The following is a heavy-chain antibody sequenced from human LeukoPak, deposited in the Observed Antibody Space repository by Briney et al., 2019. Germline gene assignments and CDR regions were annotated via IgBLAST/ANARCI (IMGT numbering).Heavy chain of an antibody. V-gene: IGHV1-18*01. CDR2: ISAYNGNT. CDR3: ARDRLLAAAGTGNWFDP. D-gene: IGHD6-13*01. J-gene: IGHJ5*02. CDR1: GYTFTSYG. Sequence: GASVKVSCKASGYTFTSYGISWVRQAPGQGLEWMGWISAYNGNTNYAQKLQGRVTMTTDTSTSTAYMELRSLRSDDTAVYYCARDRLLAAAGTGNWFDPWGQGTLVTVSS.